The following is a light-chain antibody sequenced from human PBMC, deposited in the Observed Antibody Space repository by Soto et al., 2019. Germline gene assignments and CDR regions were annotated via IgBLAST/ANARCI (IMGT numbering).Light chain of an antibody. CDR1: SSNIGAGYD. CDR2: ANN. CDR3: QSYDRSLRGYV. V-gene: IGLV1-40*01. J-gene: IGLJ1*01. Sequence: QSALTQPPSVSGAPGQRVTISCTGSSSNIGAGYDVHWYQQLPGTAPKLLIYANNNRPSGVHGRFSGSKSGTSASLAITGLQAEDEADYYCQSYDRSLRGYVFGTGTKVTVL.